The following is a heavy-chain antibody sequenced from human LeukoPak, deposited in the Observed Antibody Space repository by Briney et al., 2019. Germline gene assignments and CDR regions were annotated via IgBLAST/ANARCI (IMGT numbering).Heavy chain of an antibody. CDR2: MNHNSGNT. D-gene: IGHD3-22*01. V-gene: IGHV1-8*03. CDR1: GYTFTSYD. J-gene: IGHJ6*03. Sequence: ASVTVSCMASGYTFTSYDINWVRQATGQGLEWMGWMNHNSGNTGYAQKFQGRVTITRNTSISTAYMELSSLRSEDTAVYYCARGRSGYRYYYYYMDVWGKGTTVTVSS. CDR3: ARGRSGYRYYYYYMDV.